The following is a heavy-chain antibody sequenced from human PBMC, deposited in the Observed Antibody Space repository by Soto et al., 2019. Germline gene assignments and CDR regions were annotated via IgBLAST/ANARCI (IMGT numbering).Heavy chain of an antibody. CDR2: ISGTGGTT. CDR1: GFTFSSYG. CDR3: VKDGEYSSSADDLAY. J-gene: IGHJ4*02. D-gene: IGHD6-6*01. Sequence: EVLLLESGGGLVQPGRSLRLSCAASGFTFSSYGMSWVRQAPGKGLEWVSRISGTGGTTYYADSVRGRFTISRDNSKNAVNRQMNRLRAEATAVYHCVKDGEYSSSADDLAYWGQRPRVTVSS. V-gene: IGHV3-23*01.